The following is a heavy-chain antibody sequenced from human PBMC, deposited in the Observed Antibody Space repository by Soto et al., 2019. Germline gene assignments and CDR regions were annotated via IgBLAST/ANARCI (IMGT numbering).Heavy chain of an antibody. D-gene: IGHD3-22*01. V-gene: IGHV4-59*01. Sequence: KTSETLSLTCTVSGGSISSYYWSWIRQPPGKGLEWIGYIYYSGSTNYNPSLKSRVTISVDTSKNQFSLKLSSVTAADTAVYYCARAETTYYYGSSDYYLAYWGQGALVTVSS. CDR3: ARAETTYYYGSSDYYLAY. CDR1: GGSISSYY. CDR2: IYYSGST. J-gene: IGHJ4*02.